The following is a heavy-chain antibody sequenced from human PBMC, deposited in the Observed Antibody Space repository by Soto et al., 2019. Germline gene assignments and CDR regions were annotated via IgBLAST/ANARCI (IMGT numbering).Heavy chain of an antibody. J-gene: IGHJ4*02. Sequence: QVQLQESGPGLVKASETLSLTCTVSGGSVNSYYWSWIRQPPGKGLEWIGYIFYSGSTKCNPSLKSRVTMSVDMSKNQCALRLTSVTAADTAVYYCARVFPSYCGGDCSYVDSWGQGTLGTVSS. CDR2: IFYSGST. V-gene: IGHV4-59*02. D-gene: IGHD2-21*02. CDR1: GGSVNSYY. CDR3: ARVFPSYCGGDCSYVDS.